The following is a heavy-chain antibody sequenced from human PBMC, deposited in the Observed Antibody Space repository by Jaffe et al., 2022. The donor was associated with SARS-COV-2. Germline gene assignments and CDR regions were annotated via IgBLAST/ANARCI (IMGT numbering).Heavy chain of an antibody. J-gene: IGHJ6*02. V-gene: IGHV3-21*01. D-gene: IGHD4-17*01. CDR1: GFTFSSYS. CDR3: ASFANTDYYYYGMDV. Sequence: EVQLVESGGGLVKPGGSLRLSCAASGFTFSSYSMNWVRQAPGKGLEWVSSISSSSSYIYYADSVKGRFTISRDNAKNSLYLQMNSLRAEDTAVYYCASFANTDYYYYGMDVWGQGTTVTVSS. CDR2: ISSSSSYI.